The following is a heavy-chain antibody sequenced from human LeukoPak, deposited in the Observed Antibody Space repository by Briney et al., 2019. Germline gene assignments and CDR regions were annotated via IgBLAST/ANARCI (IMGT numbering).Heavy chain of an antibody. CDR1: GGSISSSSYY. D-gene: IGHD1-26*01. Sequence: PSETLSLTCTVSGGSISSSSYYWGWIRQPPGKGLEWIGSIYYSGSTYYNPSLKSRVTISVDTSKNQFSLKLSSVTAADTAVYYCATSFVSVGAFDIRGQGTMVTVSS. J-gene: IGHJ3*02. CDR2: IYYSGST. CDR3: ATSFVSVGAFDI. V-gene: IGHV4-39*01.